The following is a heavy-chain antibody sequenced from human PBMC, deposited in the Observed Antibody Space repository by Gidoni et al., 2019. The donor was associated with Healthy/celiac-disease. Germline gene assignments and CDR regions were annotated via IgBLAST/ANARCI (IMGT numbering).Heavy chain of an antibody. CDR2: IGTAGDT. J-gene: IGHJ3*02. D-gene: IGHD3-22*01. CDR3: ARSRGYYYDSSGSKSSDAFDI. Sequence: EVQLVESGGGLVQSGGSLRLSCAASGFTFSSYDMHWVRQATGKGLEWVSAIGTAGDTYYPGSVKGRFTISRENAKNSLYLQMNSLRDGDTAVYYCARSRGYYYDSSGSKSSDAFDIWGQGTMVTVSS. V-gene: IGHV3-13*01. CDR1: GFTFSSYD.